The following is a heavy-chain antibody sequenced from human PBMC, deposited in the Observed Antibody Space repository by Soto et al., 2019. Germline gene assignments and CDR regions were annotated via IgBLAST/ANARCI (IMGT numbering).Heavy chain of an antibody. D-gene: IGHD2-15*01. CDR3: ARSEEDSDYYYYGMDV. Sequence: SQTLALPCVGPGDTDSSNSVAWNWVRQSPSRGLEWLGRTHYRSRWYSDYAVSVRSRIDINADTSKNQVALQLNSVTPEDTAVYYCARSEEDSDYYYYGMDVWGQGTMVTVSS. CDR1: GDTDSSNSVA. V-gene: IGHV6-1*01. J-gene: IGHJ6*02. CDR2: THYRSRWYS.